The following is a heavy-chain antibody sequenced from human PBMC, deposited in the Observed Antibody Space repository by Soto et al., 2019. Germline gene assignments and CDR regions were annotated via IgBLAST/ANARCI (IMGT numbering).Heavy chain of an antibody. V-gene: IGHV1-69*01. CDR2: IVPMLATP. CDR1: GGTFDNFI. D-gene: IGHD1-26*01. J-gene: IGHJ6*02. Sequence: QVQLVQSGAEVKEPGSSVRVSCKASGGTFDNFIMNWVRQTPGQGLEWMGGIVPMLATPTYAEKFKGRVTISATGSTSTMYMEVTSLRSEDPAIYYCARNGTYSSSLSQYSGMDVWGQGTTVTVSS. CDR3: ARNGTYSSSLSQYSGMDV.